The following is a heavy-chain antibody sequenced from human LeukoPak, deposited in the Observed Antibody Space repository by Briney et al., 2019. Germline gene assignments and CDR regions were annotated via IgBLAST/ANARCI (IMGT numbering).Heavy chain of an antibody. J-gene: IGHJ4*02. V-gene: IGHV3-48*03. CDR1: GFTFSSYA. CDR2: ISSSGNTI. CDR3: ASEYCSGDSCYSGFDS. Sequence: GGSLRLSCAASGFTFSSYAMNWVRQAPGKGLEWVSYISSSGNTIYYADSVKGRLTISRDNAKNSLYLQMNSLRVEDTAVYYCASEYCSGDSCYSGFDSWGQGTLVTVSS. D-gene: IGHD2-15*01.